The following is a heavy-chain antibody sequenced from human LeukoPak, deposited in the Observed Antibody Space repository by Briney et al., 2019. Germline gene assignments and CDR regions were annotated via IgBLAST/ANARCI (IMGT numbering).Heavy chain of an antibody. CDR3: AKDGGYYYGSGSYYDY. D-gene: IGHD3-10*01. CDR2: ISGSGGST. Sequence: DPGGSLRLSCAASGFTFSSYAMSWVRQAPGKGLEWVSAISGSGGSTYYADSVKGRFTISRDKSKNTLYLQMNSLRAEDTAVYYCAKDGGYYYGSGSYYDYWGQGTLVTVSS. V-gene: IGHV3-23*01. J-gene: IGHJ4*02. CDR1: GFTFSSYA.